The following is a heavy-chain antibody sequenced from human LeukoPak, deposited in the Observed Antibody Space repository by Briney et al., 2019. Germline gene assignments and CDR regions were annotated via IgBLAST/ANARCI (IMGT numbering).Heavy chain of an antibody. CDR1: GFTFSSYA. CDR2: ISSSSSYI. V-gene: IGHV3-21*01. Sequence: GGSLRLSCAASGFTFSSYAMSWVRQAPGKGLEWVSSISSSSSYIYYADSVKGRFTISRDNAKNSLYLQMNSLRAEDTAVYYCARAGWFGELLFPYYYGMDVWGQGTTVTVTS. CDR3: ARAGWFGELLFPYYYGMDV. J-gene: IGHJ6*02. D-gene: IGHD3-10*01.